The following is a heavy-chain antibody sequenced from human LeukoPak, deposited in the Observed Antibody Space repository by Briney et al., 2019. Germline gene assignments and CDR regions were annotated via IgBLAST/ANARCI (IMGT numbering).Heavy chain of an antibody. CDR3: ARVRDVYNHVFEN. CDR2: IYQGGST. J-gene: IGHJ4*02. Sequence: RGSLRLSCAVSTFTVASNYMSWVRQTPGKGLVWVSDIYQGGSTYYSDSAKGRFTISRDISKNTLHLQMNNLRVDDTAVYYCARVRDVYNHVFENWGQGTLVTVS. CDR1: TFTVASNY. V-gene: IGHV3-53*01. D-gene: IGHD5-24*01.